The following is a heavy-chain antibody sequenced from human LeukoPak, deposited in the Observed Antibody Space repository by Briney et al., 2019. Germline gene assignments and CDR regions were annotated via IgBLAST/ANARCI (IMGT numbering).Heavy chain of an antibody. V-gene: IGHV4-59*12. D-gene: IGHD2-2*01. CDR1: GGSISSYY. CDR3: ARAGGYCSSTSCEFDY. Sequence: SETLSLTCTVSGGSISSYYWSWIRQPPGKGLEWIGYIYYSGSTNYNPSLKSRVTISVDTSKNQFSLKLSSVTAADTAVYYCARAGGYCSSTSCEFDYWGQGTLVTVSS. J-gene: IGHJ4*02. CDR2: IYYSGST.